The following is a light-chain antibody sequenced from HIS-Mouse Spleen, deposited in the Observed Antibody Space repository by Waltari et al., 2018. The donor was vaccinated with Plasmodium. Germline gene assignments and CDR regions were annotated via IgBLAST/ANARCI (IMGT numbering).Light chain of an antibody. CDR3: QQYNNWSFT. CDR1: QSVSSN. V-gene: IGKV3-15*01. CDR2: GAS. J-gene: IGKJ3*01. Sequence: MTQSPSTLSASVGDRVTITCRASQSVSSNLAWYQQKPGQAPRLLIYGASTRATGIPARFSGSGSATEFTLTISSLQSEDFAVYYCQQYNNWSFTFGPGTKVDIK.